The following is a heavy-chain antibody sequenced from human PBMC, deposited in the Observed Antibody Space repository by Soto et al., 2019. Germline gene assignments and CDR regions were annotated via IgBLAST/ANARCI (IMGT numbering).Heavy chain of an antibody. V-gene: IGHV1-18*01. CDR3: ARVLPPFDP. CDR2: INAYNGNT. J-gene: IGHJ5*02. CDR1: GYTLTSSG. Sequence: KISCKASGYTLTSSGMSWVRQAPGQGLEWMGWINAYNGNTNYAQKLQGRVTMTTDTSTSTAYMELRSLRSDDTAVYYCARVLPPFDPWGQGTLVTVSP.